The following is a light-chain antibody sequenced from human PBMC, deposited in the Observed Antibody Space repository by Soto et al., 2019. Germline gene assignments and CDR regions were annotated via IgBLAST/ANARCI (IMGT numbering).Light chain of an antibody. CDR1: QSLLSRSTNKNY. J-gene: IGKJ2*01. CDR3: QQYYSTPYT. CDR2: GTS. Sequence: DIVMTQSPDSLAVSLGERATINCKSSQSLLSRSTNKNYLAWYQQKPGQPPKVLIYGTSTRESGVHDRFSGSGSETNFTLTISGLQAEDVAVYFCQQYYSTPYTFGQGTKLEIK. V-gene: IGKV4-1*01.